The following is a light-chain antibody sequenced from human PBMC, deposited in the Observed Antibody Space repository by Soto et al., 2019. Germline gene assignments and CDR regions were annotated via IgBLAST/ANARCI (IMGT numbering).Light chain of an antibody. J-gene: IGLJ3*02. CDR3: SAYAGSNNWV. CDR1: SSDVGGYNY. Sequence: QSALTQPPSASGSPGQSVTISCTGTSSDVGGYNYVSWYQQHPGKAPKLTIYEVSKRPSGVPDRFSGSKSGNAPSLTVSGLQAEDEDDYDCSAYAGSNNWVFGGGTKLTVL. V-gene: IGLV2-8*01. CDR2: EVS.